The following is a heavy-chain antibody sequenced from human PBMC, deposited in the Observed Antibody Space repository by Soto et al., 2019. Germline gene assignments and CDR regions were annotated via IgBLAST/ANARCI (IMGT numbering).Heavy chain of an antibody. CDR3: ATYTMRGGFDI. Sequence: HSDTPALSSTVCGGSVSSYDWSWIRQPPGKGLEWIGYIYYSGSTNYNPSLKSRVTIPVDTSKNQFSLKLSSVTAADTAVYYCATYTMRGGFDIWGQGTMVTVSS. D-gene: IGHD3-22*01. V-gene: IGHV4-59*02. J-gene: IGHJ3*02. CDR1: GGSVSSYD. CDR2: IYYSGST.